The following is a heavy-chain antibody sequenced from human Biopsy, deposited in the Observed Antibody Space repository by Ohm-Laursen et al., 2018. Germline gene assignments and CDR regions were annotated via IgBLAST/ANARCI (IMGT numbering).Heavy chain of an antibody. D-gene: IGHD3-10*01. CDR1: GFNFSAYG. J-gene: IGHJ4*02. CDR2: TWDDGSHQ. Sequence: SLRLSCAASGFNFSAYGMHWDRQAPDKGLEWVALTWDDGSHQYYADSVKGRFTISRDNSKNSLYLHINTLRVEDTAVYYCVTDRLDDITKVRGIMTDWGQGTLVIVSS. V-gene: IGHV3-33*01. CDR3: VTDRLDDITKVRGIMTD.